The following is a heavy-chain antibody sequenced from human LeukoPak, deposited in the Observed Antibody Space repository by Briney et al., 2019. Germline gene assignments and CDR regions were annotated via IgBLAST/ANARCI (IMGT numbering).Heavy chain of an antibody. CDR2: INHSGST. Sequence: SETLSLTCAVYGGSFSGYYWSWIRQPPGKGLEWIGEINHSGSTNYNPSLKSRVTISVDTSKNQFSLKLSSVTAADTAVYYCARVKGAYYGSGSYYFDYWGQGTLVTVSS. V-gene: IGHV4-34*01. J-gene: IGHJ4*02. CDR1: GGSFSGYY. D-gene: IGHD3-10*01. CDR3: ARVKGAYYGSGSYYFDY.